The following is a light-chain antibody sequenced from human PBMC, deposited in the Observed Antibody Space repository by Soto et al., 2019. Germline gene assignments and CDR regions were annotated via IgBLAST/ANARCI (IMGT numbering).Light chain of an antibody. CDR2: AAS. J-gene: IGKJ1*01. CDR3: QQLNSYPWT. Sequence: DTRLTQSPSFLSASVGDRVTITCRASQGISTYLAWYQQKPGKAPKLLIYAASTLQSGVPSRFSGSGSGTEFTLTISSLQPEDFATYYCQQLNSYPWTFGQGTKVEIK. V-gene: IGKV1-9*01. CDR1: QGISTY.